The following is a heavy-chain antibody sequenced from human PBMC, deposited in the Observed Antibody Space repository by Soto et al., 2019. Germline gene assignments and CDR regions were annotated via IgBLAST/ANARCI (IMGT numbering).Heavy chain of an antibody. Sequence: SETLSLTCAVSGGSISSGGYSWSWIRQPPGKGLEWIGYIYHSGSTYYNPSLKSRVTISVDRSKNQFSLKLSSVTAADTAVYYCARDPGHSSGYYYYWGQGTLVTVSS. D-gene: IGHD3-22*01. V-gene: IGHV4-30-2*01. CDR1: GGSISSGGYS. J-gene: IGHJ4*02. CDR3: ARDPGHSSGYYYY. CDR2: IYHSGST.